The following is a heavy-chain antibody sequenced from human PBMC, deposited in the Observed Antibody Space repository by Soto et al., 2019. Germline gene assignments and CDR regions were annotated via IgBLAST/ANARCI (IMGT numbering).Heavy chain of an antibody. J-gene: IGHJ5*02. CDR2: MSSNGRIV. Sequence: QVHLVESGGDLVRPGGSLRLSCVASGFTFSDYYMNWIRQAPGKGLEWISYMSSNGRIVSDADSVKGRFTISRDNAKNSVYLQMNSLRDEDTAVYYCARGLYAGHCTNGPCYPNWFDPWGPGTLVTVSS. D-gene: IGHD2-8*01. CDR3: ARGLYAGHCTNGPCYPNWFDP. CDR1: GFTFSDYY. V-gene: IGHV3-11*01.